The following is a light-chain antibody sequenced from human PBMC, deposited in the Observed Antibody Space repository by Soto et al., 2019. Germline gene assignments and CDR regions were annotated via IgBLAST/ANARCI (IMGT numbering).Light chain of an antibody. V-gene: IGLV1-40*01. CDR3: QSYDSSLNVV. CDR1: SSNIGAAHD. Sequence: QSVLTQPPSVSGAPGQRVTISCIGSSSNIGAAHDVHWYQQLPGTAPKLLICGNYNRPSGVPDRFSGSRSGAAASLAIAGLRAEDEADYYCQSYDSSLNVVFGGGTKVTVL. CDR2: GNY. J-gene: IGLJ2*01.